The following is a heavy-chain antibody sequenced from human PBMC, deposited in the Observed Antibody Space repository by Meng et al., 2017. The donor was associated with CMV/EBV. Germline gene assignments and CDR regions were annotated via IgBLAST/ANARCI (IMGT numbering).Heavy chain of an antibody. CDR2: INPNSGGT. CDR1: GYIFTGYY. Sequence: ASVKVSCKASGYIFTGYYMHWVRQAPGQGLEWMGWINPNSGGTNYAQKFQGRVTMTRDTSISTAYMELSRLRSDDTAVYYCARVVPAAIGTIDYWGQGTLVTVSS. D-gene: IGHD2-2*01. CDR3: ARVVPAAIGTIDY. V-gene: IGHV1-2*02. J-gene: IGHJ4*02.